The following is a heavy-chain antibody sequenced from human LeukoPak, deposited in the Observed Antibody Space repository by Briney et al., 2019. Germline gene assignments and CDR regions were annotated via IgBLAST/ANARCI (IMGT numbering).Heavy chain of an antibody. CDR1: GYTFTSYG. CDR3: ARDTTPPHSKYSSGWYVY. J-gene: IGHJ4*02. Sequence: ASVKVSCKASGYTFTSYGISWVRQAPGQGLEWMGWISAYNGNTNYAQKLQGRVTLTTDTSTSTDYMELRSLRSDDTAVDYRARDTTPPHSKYSSGWYVYWGQGTLVTVSS. V-gene: IGHV1-18*01. D-gene: IGHD6-19*01. CDR2: ISAYNGNT.